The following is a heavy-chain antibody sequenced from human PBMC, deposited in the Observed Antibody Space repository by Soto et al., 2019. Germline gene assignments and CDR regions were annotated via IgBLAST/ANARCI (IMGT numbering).Heavy chain of an antibody. J-gene: IGHJ6*02. V-gene: IGHV3-30*18. CDR2: ISYDGTTK. Sequence: QVQLVESGGGVVQPGRSLRLSCSASGFTFSGYGMHWVRQAPGEGLEWVAVISYDGTTKYYADSVKGRFTIARDNCKNTLFLQMNSLRPEDTAVYYCANIPRALEEKLRRGTRDVWGQGTTVTVSS. CDR3: ANIPRALEEKLRRGTRDV. CDR1: GFTFSGYG. D-gene: IGHD1-1*01.